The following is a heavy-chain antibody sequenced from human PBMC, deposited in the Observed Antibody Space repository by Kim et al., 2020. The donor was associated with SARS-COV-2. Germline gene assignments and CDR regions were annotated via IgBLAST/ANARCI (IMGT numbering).Heavy chain of an antibody. V-gene: IGHV3-53*01. Sequence: GGSLRLSCAVSGFVISGNFVSWVRQSPGKGLEWVSLINSGGDTSYADSVKGRFTISRDHFKNTVYLQMNSLRVEDTGLYYCAIVMANVAEDGTGVDVFDIWGQGTQVTVSS. D-gene: IGHD6-13*01. CDR3: AIVMANVAEDGTGVDVFDI. J-gene: IGHJ3*02. CDR1: GFVISGNF. CDR2: INSGGDT.